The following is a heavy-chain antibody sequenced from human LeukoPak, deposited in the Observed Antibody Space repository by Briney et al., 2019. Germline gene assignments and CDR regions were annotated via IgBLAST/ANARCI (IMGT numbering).Heavy chain of an antibody. Sequence: GGSLRLSCAASGFTFISYWMSWVRQAPGKGLEWVANIKQDGSEKYYVDSVKGRFTISRDNAKNSLYLQMNSLRAEDTAVYYCASFNYYDSSGYRNYWGQGTLVTVSS. CDR3: ASFNYYDSSGYRNY. J-gene: IGHJ4*02. D-gene: IGHD3-22*01. CDR1: GFTFISYW. V-gene: IGHV3-7*01. CDR2: IKQDGSEK.